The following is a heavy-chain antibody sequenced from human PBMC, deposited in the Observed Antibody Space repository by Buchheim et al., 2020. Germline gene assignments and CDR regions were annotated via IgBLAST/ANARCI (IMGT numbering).Heavy chain of an antibody. Sequence: EVRLVESGGGLVQPGGSLRLSCAASGFTVRSNSMSWVRQAPGKGLEWVSVIYTNSGSTFYADSVKARFTISRDNSKNMVFLQMNSLRAEDTAVYYCTRDNGNSGWVDYWGQGTL. CDR2: IYTNSGST. CDR3: TRDNGNSGWVDY. J-gene: IGHJ4*02. V-gene: IGHV3-66*01. D-gene: IGHD6-19*01. CDR1: GFTVRSNS.